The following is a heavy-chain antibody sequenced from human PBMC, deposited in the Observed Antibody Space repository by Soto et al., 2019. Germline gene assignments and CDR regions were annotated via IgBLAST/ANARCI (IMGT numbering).Heavy chain of an antibody. CDR1: GFTFSSYA. J-gene: IGHJ4*02. D-gene: IGHD3-10*01. CDR2: ISGSGGST. Sequence: GRSLRLSCAASGFTFSSYAMSWVRQAPGKGLEWVSAISGSGGSTYYADSVKGRFTISRDNSKNTLYLQMNSLRAEDTAVYYCASHRMVRGVMDYFDYWGQGTLVTVSS. CDR3: ASHRMVRGVMDYFDY. V-gene: IGHV3-23*01.